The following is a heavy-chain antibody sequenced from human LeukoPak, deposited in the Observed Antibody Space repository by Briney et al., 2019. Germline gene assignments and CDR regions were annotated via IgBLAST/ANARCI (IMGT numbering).Heavy chain of an antibody. CDR3: ARDSRNYYGSGSSD. CDR1: GFTFSTYG. Sequence: GRSLRLSCAASGFTFSTYGMHWVRQAPGKGLEWVAVMSYDGSNKYYADTVKGRFTISRDNSKNTLYLQMNSLRAEDTAVYYCARDSRNYYGSGSSDWGQGTLVTVSS. V-gene: IGHV3-30*03. D-gene: IGHD3-10*01. J-gene: IGHJ4*02. CDR2: MSYDGSNK.